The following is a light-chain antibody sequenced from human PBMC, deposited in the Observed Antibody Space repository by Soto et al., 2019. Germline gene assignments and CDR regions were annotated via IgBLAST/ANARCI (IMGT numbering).Light chain of an antibody. CDR3: QKYNSAPRT. J-gene: IGKJ1*01. CDR2: ADS. V-gene: IGKV1-27*01. Sequence: DIQMTQSPSSLSASVGDRVTITCRPSRAITTNLAWYQQKPGKFPKLLIFADSILQPGVPSRFSGSGSGTDFTLTISSLQPEDVATYYCQKYNSAPRTFGQGTKVEIK. CDR1: RAITTN.